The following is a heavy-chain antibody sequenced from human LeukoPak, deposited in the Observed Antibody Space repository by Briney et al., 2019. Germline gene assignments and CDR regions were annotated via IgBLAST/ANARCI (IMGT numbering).Heavy chain of an antibody. V-gene: IGHV1-18*01. CDR3: ARDCSGGSCPFILYYYYYYMDV. D-gene: IGHD2-15*01. CDR1: GYTFTSYG. J-gene: IGHJ6*03. CDR2: ISAYNGNT. Sequence: ASVKVSCKASGYTFTSYGISWVRQAPGQGLEWMGWISAYNGNTNYAQKLQGRVTMTTYTSTSTAYMELRSLRSDDTAVYYCARDCSGGSCPFILYYYYYYMDVWGKGTTVTVSS.